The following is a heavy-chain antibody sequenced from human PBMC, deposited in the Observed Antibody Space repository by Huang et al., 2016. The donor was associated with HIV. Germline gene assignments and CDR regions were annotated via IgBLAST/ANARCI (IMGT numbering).Heavy chain of an antibody. D-gene: IGHD5-18*01. J-gene: IGHJ4*02. CDR3: AREGPKGTTMV. Sequence: QVQLVESGGGVVQPGRSLRLSCAASGFTFSSYAMHWVRQAPGKGLEWVTIIAYDGINKYYADSVKGRFTISRDNSKNTLYLQMNSLRAEDTAVYYCAREGPKGTTMVWGQGTLVTVSS. V-gene: IGHV3-30-3*01. CDR2: IAYDGINK. CDR1: GFTFSSYA.